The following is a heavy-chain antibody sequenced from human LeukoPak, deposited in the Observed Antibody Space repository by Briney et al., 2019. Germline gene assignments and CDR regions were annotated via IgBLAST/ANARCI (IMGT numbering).Heavy chain of an antibody. J-gene: IGHJ6*03. CDR3: ARAVRGVITSYDYYYYMDV. CDR1: GFTFSSYS. D-gene: IGHD3-10*01. CDR2: ISSSSSYI. Sequence: GGSLRLSCAASGFTFSSYSMNWVRQAPGKGLEWVSSISSSSSYIYYADSVKGRFTISRDNAKNSLYLQMNSLRAEDTAVYYCARAVRGVITSYDYYYYMDVWGKGTTVTVSS. V-gene: IGHV3-21*01.